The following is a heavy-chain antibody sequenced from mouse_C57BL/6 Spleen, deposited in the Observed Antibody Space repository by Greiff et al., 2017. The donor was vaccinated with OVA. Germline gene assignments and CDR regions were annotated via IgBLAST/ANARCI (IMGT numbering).Heavy chain of an antibody. CDR1: GYTFTDYE. V-gene: IGHV1-15*01. D-gene: IGHD1-1*01. CDR2: IDPETGGT. J-gene: IGHJ4*01. CDR3: ANYLYYAMDY. Sequence: QVQLKESGAELVRPGASVTLSCKASGYTFTDYEMHWVKQTPVHGLEWIGAIDPETGGTAYNQKFKGKAILTADKSSSTAYMELRSLTSEDSAVYFCANYLYYAMDYWGQGTSVTVSS.